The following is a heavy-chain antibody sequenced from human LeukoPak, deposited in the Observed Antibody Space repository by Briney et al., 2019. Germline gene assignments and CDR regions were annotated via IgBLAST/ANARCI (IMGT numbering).Heavy chain of an antibody. CDR3: AGSDTIGYLPREWDYWYFDR. J-gene: IGHJ2*01. Sequence: GGSLRLSCVASGFTFSSYSMHWVRQAPGKGLEWVSSISIGNTYIYYADSVKGRFTISRDNAKNSLYLQMNSLRAEDTAVYYCAGSDTIGYLPREWDYWYFDRWGRGTLVTVSS. V-gene: IGHV3-21*01. D-gene: IGHD3-22*01. CDR2: ISIGNTYI. CDR1: GFTFSSYS.